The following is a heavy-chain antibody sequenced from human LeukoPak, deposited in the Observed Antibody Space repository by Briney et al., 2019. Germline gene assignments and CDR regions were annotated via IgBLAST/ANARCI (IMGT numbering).Heavy chain of an antibody. J-gene: IGHJ4*02. Sequence: SETLSLTCTVSGGSISSYYWSWIRQPPGKGLEWIGYIYYSGSTNYNPSLKSRVTISVDTSKNQFSLKLSSVTAADTAVYYCAGKTVGSTGCYKAWGQGTLVTVSS. CDR1: GGSISSYY. CDR3: AGKTVGSTGCYKA. CDR2: IYYSGST. D-gene: IGHD2-2*02. V-gene: IGHV4-59*01.